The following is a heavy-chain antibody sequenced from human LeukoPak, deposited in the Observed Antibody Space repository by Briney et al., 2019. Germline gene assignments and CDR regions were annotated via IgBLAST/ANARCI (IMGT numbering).Heavy chain of an antibody. J-gene: IGHJ3*02. CDR2: ISVDGSNT. CDR3: AKSYDTSGRRAFDI. D-gene: IGHD3-22*01. CDR1: GFTFSRYA. Sequence: GGSLRLSCAASGFTFSRYAMSWVRQAPGKGLEWVSAISVDGSNTYYADSVEGQFTISRDNSKNTLYLQMNSLSAEDTAVYYCAKSYDTSGRRAFDIWGQGTMVTVSS. V-gene: IGHV3-23*01.